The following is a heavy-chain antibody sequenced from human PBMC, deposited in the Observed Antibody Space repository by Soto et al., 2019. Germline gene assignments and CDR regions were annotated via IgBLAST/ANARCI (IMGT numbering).Heavy chain of an antibody. J-gene: IGHJ5*02. CDR2: ISGSGGSS. CDR1: AFTFSNYA. Sequence: GGSLRLSCAASAFTFSNYAMGWVRQAPGKGLEWVSSISGSGGSSYYADSVRGRFTISRDNSKNTLQLQLSSLRAEDTAVYFCAKEDGIQLWFNMFFAPWGQATMVTVSS. V-gene: IGHV3-23*01. D-gene: IGHD5-18*01. CDR3: AKEDGIQLWFNMFFAP.